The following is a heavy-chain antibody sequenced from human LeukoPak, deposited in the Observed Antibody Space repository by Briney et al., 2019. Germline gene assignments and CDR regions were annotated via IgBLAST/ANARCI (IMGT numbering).Heavy chain of an antibody. Sequence: GASVKVSCRASGYTFTTNGISWVRQAPGQGLEWMAWISPYNGDTRYVQELQGRVTVTTDTSTSTAYMELTSLRSDDTAVYYCARLRGGIYGSRDAFDIWGQGTMVTVSS. CDR2: ISPYNGDT. CDR1: GYTFTTNG. V-gene: IGHV1-18*01. D-gene: IGHD3-22*01. CDR3: ARLRGGIYGSRDAFDI. J-gene: IGHJ3*02.